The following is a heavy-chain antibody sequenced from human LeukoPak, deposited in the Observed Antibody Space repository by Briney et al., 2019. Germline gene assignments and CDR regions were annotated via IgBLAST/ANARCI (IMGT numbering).Heavy chain of an antibody. V-gene: IGHV4-30-2*01. Sequence: SETLSLTCAVSGGSISSGGYSWSWIRQPPGKGLEWIGYIYHSGSTNYNPSLKSRVTISVDTSKNQFSLKLSSVTAADTAVYYCARGRGRVVGFGELFFDYWGQGTLVTVSS. CDR1: GGSISSGGYS. CDR3: ARGRGRVVGFGELFFDY. J-gene: IGHJ4*02. CDR2: IYHSGST. D-gene: IGHD3-10*01.